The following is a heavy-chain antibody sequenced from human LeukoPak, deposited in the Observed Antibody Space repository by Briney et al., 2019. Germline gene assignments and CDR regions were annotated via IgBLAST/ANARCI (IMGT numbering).Heavy chain of an antibody. D-gene: IGHD1-1*01. CDR2: ISGDGGST. V-gene: IGHV3-43*01. CDR3: AKDATGTTYEYYYYYYMDV. CDR1: GFTFDDYT. J-gene: IGHJ6*03. Sequence: GGPLRLSCAASGFTFDDYTMHWVRQAPGKGLEWVSLISGDGGSTYYADSVKGRFTISRDNSKNSLYLQMNSLRTEDTALYYCAKDATGTTYEYYYYYYMDVWGKGTTVTVSS.